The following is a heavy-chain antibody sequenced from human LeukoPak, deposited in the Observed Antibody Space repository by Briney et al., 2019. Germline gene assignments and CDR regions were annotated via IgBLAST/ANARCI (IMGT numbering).Heavy chain of an antibody. CDR1: GYTFTSYG. D-gene: IGHD3-10*01. CDR3: ARVTMVRGDAYPGALFDY. V-gene: IGHV1-18*01. Sequence: ASVKVSCKASGYTFTSYGISWVRQAPGQGLEWMGWISAYNGNTNYAQKLQGRVTMTTDTSTSTAYMELRSLRSDDTAVYYCARVTMVRGDAYPGALFDYWGQGTLVTVSS. J-gene: IGHJ4*02. CDR2: ISAYNGNT.